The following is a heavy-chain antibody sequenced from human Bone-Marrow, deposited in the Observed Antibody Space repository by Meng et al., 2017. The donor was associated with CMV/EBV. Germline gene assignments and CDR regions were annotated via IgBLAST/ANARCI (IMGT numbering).Heavy chain of an antibody. J-gene: IGHJ4*02. Sequence: SLKISCAASGFTFDDYAMHWVRQAPGKGLEWVSGISWNSGSIGYADSVKGRFTISRDNSKNTLYLQMGSLRAEDMAVYYCTRGAFDYWGQGTLVTVSS. V-gene: IGHV3-9*03. CDR3: TRGAFDY. CDR2: ISWNSGSI. CDR1: GFTFDDYA.